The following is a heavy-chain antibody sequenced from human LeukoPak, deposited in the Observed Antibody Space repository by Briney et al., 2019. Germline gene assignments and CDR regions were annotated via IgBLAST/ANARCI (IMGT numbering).Heavy chain of an antibody. CDR3: ARDRAPVTNYYLYYMDV. CDR2: ISSSSSSI. CDR1: GFTFSSYS. J-gene: IGHJ6*03. D-gene: IGHD4-11*01. V-gene: IGHV3-48*04. Sequence: PGGSLRLSCAASGFTFSSYSMSWVRQAPGKGLEWVSYISSSSSSIYYADSVKGRFTISRDNAKNSLYLQMNSLRAEDTAVYYCARDRAPVTNYYLYYMDVWGKGTTVTVPS.